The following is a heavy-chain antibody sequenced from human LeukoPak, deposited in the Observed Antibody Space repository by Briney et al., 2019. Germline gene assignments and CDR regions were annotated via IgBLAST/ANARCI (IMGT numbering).Heavy chain of an antibody. CDR3: AKGTSSWHEFDS. CDR1: GFTFDDYA. CDR2: ITWDGDST. V-gene: IGHV3-43D*03. Sequence: GGSLRLSCAASGFTFDDYAMHWVRQAPGKGLEWVSLITWDGDSTYYADSVKGRFTISRDNSKNYLYLQMNSLRAEDTALYYCAKGTSSWHEFDSWGQGTMVTVSS. D-gene: IGHD6-13*01. J-gene: IGHJ3*01.